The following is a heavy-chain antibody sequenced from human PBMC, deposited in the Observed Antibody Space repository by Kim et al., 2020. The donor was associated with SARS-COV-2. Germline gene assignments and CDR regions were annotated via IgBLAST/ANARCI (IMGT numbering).Heavy chain of an antibody. Sequence: ASVKVSCKASGYTFTSYAMNWVRQAPGQGLEWMGWINTNTGNPTYAQGFTGRFVFSLDTSVSTAYLQICSLKAEDTAVYYCARGLWFGEGYYYYYYGMDVWGQGTTVTVSS. V-gene: IGHV7-4-1*01. D-gene: IGHD3-10*01. CDR1: GYTFTSYA. J-gene: IGHJ6*02. CDR2: INTNTGNP. CDR3: ARGLWFGEGYYYYYYGMDV.